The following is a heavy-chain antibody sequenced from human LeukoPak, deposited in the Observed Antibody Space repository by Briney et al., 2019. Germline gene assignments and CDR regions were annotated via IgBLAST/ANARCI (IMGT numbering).Heavy chain of an antibody. V-gene: IGHV1-69*05. CDR2: IIPIFGTA. D-gene: IGHD5-12*01. CDR1: GGTFSSYA. CDR3: ARGGGYSGYDQFDY. J-gene: IGHJ4*02. Sequence: ASVKVSCKASGGTFSSYAISWVRQAPGQGLEWMGGIIPIFGTANYAQKFQGRVTITTDESTSTAYMELSSLRSEDTAVYYCARGGGYSGYDQFDYWGQGTLVTVSS.